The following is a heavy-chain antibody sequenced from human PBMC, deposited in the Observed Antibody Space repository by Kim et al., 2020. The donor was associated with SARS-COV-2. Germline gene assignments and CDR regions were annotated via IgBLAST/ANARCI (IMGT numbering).Heavy chain of an antibody. CDR1: GFTFSGYT. Sequence: GGSLRLSCAASGFTFSGYTMNWVRLAPGKGLEWVSSISARSTYIYYAASVRGRFTISRDNAKNSLYLQMNSLRAEDTAGYYCARDKAEWVLYGYGMDVWG. D-gene: IGHD3-3*01. J-gene: IGHJ6*01. CDR2: ISARSTYI. CDR3: ARDKAEWVLYGYGMDV. V-gene: IGHV3-21*01.